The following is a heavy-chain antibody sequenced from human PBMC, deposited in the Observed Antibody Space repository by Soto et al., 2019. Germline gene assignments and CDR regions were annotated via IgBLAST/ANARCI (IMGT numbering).Heavy chain of an antibody. CDR3: ARARPRGELLTIEAFDI. D-gene: IGHD1-26*01. J-gene: IGHJ3*02. Sequence: GGSLRLSCAASGFTFSDYYMSWIRQAPGKGLEWVSYISSSSSYTNYADSVKGRFTISRDNAKNSLYLQMNSLRAEDTAVYYCARARPRGELLTIEAFDIWGQGTMVTVSS. CDR1: GFTFSDYY. CDR2: ISSSSSYT. V-gene: IGHV3-11*06.